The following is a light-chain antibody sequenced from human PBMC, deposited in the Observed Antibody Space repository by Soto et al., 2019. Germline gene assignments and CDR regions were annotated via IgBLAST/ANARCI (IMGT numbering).Light chain of an antibody. CDR3: QQSYSTPLYT. J-gene: IGKJ2*01. CDR2: AAY. V-gene: IGKV1-39*01. CDR1: QSISNY. Sequence: DIQMTQSPSSLSASVGDRVTITCRASQSISNYLNWYQQKPGKAPKLLIYAAYSLQSGVPSRFSGSGSGTDFTLTISSLQPEDFATYYCQQSYSTPLYTFGQGTNLEIK.